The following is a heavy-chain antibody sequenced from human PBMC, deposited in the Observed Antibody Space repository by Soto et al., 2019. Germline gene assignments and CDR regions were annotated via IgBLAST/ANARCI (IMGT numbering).Heavy chain of an antibody. J-gene: IGHJ5*02. CDR2: IIPIFGTA. CDR1: GGTFSSYA. D-gene: IGHD2-2*01. CDR3: AREFPGYCSSTSCYQFDP. V-gene: IGHV1-69*06. Sequence: SVKVSCKASGGTFSSYAISWVRQAPGQGLEWMGGIIPIFGTANYAQKFQGRVTITADKSTSTAYMELSSLRSEDTAVYYCAREFPGYCSSTSCYQFDPWGQGTLVTVSS.